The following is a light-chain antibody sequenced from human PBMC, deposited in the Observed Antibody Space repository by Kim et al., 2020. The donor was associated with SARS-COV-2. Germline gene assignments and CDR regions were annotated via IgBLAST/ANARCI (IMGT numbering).Light chain of an antibody. CDR2: RNN. J-gene: IGLJ2*01. CDR1: SSNIGSNY. CDR3: ASWDDSLSVVV. V-gene: IGLV1-47*01. Sequence: ELTQPPSASGTPGQRVTISCSGSSSNIGSNYVYWYQQLPGTAPKLLIYRNNQQPSGVPDRFSGSKSGTSASLAISGLRSEDEADYYCASWDDSLSVVVFGGGTQLTVL.